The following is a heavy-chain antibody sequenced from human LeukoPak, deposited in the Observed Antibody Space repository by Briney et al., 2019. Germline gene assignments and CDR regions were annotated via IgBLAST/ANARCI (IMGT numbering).Heavy chain of an antibody. Sequence: GGSLRLSCAASGFTFSSYGMHWVRQAPGKGLEWVAVISYDGSNKYYADSVKGRFTISRDNSKNTLYLQMNSLRAEDTAVYYCAKDSTTTGISYWGQGTLVTVSS. CDR2: ISYDGSNK. D-gene: IGHD1-1*01. V-gene: IGHV3-30*18. CDR3: AKDSTTTGISY. J-gene: IGHJ4*02. CDR1: GFTFSSYG.